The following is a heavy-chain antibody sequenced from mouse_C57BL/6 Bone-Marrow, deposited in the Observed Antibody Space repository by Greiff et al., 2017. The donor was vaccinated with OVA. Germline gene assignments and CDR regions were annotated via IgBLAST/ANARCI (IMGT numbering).Heavy chain of an antibody. CDR3: ARPRVCDYDGYWYLDV. CDR1: GYTFTSYW. V-gene: IGHV1-69*01. CDR2: IDPSDSYT. Sequence: QVQLQQPGAELVMPGASVKLSCKASGYTFTSYWMHWVKQRPGQGLEWIGEIDPSDSYTNYNQKFKGKSTLTVDKSSSTAYMQLSSLTSEDSAVYYCARPRVCDYDGYWYLDVWGTGTTVTVSS. J-gene: IGHJ1*03. D-gene: IGHD2-4*01.